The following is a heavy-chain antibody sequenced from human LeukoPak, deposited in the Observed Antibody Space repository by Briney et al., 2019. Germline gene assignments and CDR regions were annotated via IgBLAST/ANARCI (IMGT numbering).Heavy chain of an antibody. D-gene: IGHD4-17*01. CDR2: ISAYNGNT. J-gene: IGHJ4*02. CDR3: ARDGLNYGDYGGYY. V-gene: IGHV1-18*01. Sequence: ASVKVSCKASGGTFSSYAISWVRQAPGQGLEWMGWISAYNGNTNYAQKLQGRVTMTTDTSTSTAYMELRSLRSDDTAVYYCARDGLNYGDYGGYYWGQGTLVTVSS. CDR1: GGTFSSYA.